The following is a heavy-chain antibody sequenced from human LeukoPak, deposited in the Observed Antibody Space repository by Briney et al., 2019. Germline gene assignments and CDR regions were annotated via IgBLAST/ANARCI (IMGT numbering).Heavy chain of an antibody. CDR2: ISYTGRT. D-gene: IGHD1-14*01. J-gene: IGHJ4*02. CDR1: GDSISSYY. V-gene: IGHV4-59*01. CDR3: ARGEVVAPGSVDC. Sequence: SETLSLTCTVSGDSISSYYWSWIRQPPEKGLEWIGYISYTGRTNYSPSLKSRVTISVDTFKNQFSLKLSSVTAADTAMYYCARGEVVAPGSVDCWGQGTLVTVSS.